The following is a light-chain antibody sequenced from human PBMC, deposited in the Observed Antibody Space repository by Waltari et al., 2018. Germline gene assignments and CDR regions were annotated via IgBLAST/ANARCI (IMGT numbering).Light chain of an antibody. CDR3: QQSYSTPPVFA. J-gene: IGKJ3*01. Sequence: DRQMTQSPSSLSASVGDRITIACRASQNIGTFLNWYQQPPGRAPKLLIYAASTLQSGVPSRFSGTGSGTDFTLTINNLQPEDFATYFCQQSYSTPPVFAFGPGTKLEMK. CDR1: QNIGTF. V-gene: IGKV1-39*01. CDR2: AAS.